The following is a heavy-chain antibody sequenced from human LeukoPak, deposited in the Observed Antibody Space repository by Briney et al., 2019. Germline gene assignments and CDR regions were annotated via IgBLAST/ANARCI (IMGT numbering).Heavy chain of an antibody. CDR2: VSHDGSKK. V-gene: IGHV3-30*18. CDR1: GFIFSRYG. CDR3: AKERYMLDY. Sequence: PRGSLRLSCEASGFIFSRYGMHWIRQAPGKGLEWVALVSHDGSKKYCAYSVKGRFTISRDNPKNTLYLQMNSLRPEDTAVYFCAKERYMLDYWGQGTLVTVSS. J-gene: IGHJ4*02. D-gene: IGHD1-14*01.